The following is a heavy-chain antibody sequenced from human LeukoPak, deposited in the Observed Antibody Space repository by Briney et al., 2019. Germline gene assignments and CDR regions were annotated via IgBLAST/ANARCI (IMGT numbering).Heavy chain of an antibody. Sequence: RLAGPTLVNPTQTLSLTCTFSGCSLSDISGRCSWSRLPPGQALAGLRCIDWDDKKFYSTSLKTRLTISKGTSKNQVVLTMTNMDPVDTATYYCARGGGTYDYFDYWGQGTLVTVSS. D-gene: IGHD4-17*01. CDR3: ARGGGTYDYFDY. J-gene: IGHJ4*02. CDR2: IDWDDKK. CDR1: GCSLSDISGR. V-gene: IGHV2-70*17.